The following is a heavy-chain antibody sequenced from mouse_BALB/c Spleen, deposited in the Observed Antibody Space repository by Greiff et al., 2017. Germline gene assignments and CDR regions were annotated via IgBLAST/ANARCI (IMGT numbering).Heavy chain of an antibody. Sequence: EVMLVESGGGLVQPGGSRKLSCAASGFTFSSFGMHWVRQAPEKGLEWVAYISSGSSTIYYADTVKGRFTISRDNPKNTLFLQMTSLRSEDTAMYYCARSKRGLYYFDYWGQGTTLTVSS. V-gene: IGHV5-17*02. J-gene: IGHJ2*01. CDR1: GFTFSSFG. CDR2: ISSGSSTI. D-gene: IGHD3-3*01. CDR3: ARSKRGLYYFDY.